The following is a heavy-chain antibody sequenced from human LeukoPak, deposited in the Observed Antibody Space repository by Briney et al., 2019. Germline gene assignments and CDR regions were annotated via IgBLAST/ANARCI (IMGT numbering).Heavy chain of an antibody. V-gene: IGHV1-8*02. CDR1: GYTFTGYY. Sequence: ASVNVSCKASGYTFTGYYMHWVRQAPGQGLEWMGWMNPNSGNTVYAQKFQGRVTMTRNTSISTAYMELSSLGSEDTAVYYCARALRYFDWLFEVGVQRRVASDWFDPWGQGTLVTVSS. CDR2: MNPNSGNT. D-gene: IGHD3-9*01. CDR3: ARALRYFDWLFEVGVQRRVASDWFDP. J-gene: IGHJ5*02.